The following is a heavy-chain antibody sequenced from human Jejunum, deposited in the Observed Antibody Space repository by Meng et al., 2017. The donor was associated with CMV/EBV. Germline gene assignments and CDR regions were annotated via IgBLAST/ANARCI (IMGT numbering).Heavy chain of an antibody. CDR2: IYHSGST. D-gene: IGHD6-19*01. V-gene: IGHV4-4*02. Sequence: GGSISSSNGWSWGRQPPGKGLEWVGEIYHSGSTNYNPSLKSRVTISADKSKNQFFLDLKSVTAADTAVYYCASGGSTGWYPNRECWGQGSLVTVSS. CDR1: GGSISSSNG. CDR3: ASGGSTGWYPNREC. J-gene: IGHJ4*02.